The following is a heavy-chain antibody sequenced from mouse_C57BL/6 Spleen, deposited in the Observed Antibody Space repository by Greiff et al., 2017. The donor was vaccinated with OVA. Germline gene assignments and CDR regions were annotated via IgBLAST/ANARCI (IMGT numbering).Heavy chain of an antibody. J-gene: IGHJ1*03. V-gene: IGHV1-52*01. CDR2: IDPSDSET. D-gene: IGHD1-1*01. CDR3: ARYYGSSSYWYFDV. Sequence: VQLQQSGAELVRPGSSVKLSCKASGYTFTSYWMHWVKQRPIQGLEWIGNIDPSDSETHYNQKFKDKATLTVDKSSSTSYMQLSSLTSEDSAVYYCARYYGSSSYWYFDVWGTVTTVTVSS. CDR1: GYTFTSYW.